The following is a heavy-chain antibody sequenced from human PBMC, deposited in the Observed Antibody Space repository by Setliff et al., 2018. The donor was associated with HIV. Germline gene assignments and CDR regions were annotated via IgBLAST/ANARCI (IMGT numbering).Heavy chain of an antibody. J-gene: IGHJ6*04. Sequence: ASVKVSCKASGYSLSTYAISWVRRATGQGLEWMGWMNPNSGATGYAQKFKDRFIMTRDTSISTAYMELSSLTSEDTAVYYCASGKGVRGVIIRGGLDVWGKGTTVTVSS. D-gene: IGHD3-10*01. CDR3: ASGKGVRGVIIRGGLDV. CDR2: MNPNSGAT. V-gene: IGHV1-8*01. CDR1: GYSLSTYA.